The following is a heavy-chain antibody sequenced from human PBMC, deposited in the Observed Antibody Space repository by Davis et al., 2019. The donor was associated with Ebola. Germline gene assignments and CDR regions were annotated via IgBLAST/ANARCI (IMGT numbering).Heavy chain of an antibody. CDR3: AGRPSASYGQFDS. D-gene: IGHD5-18*01. CDR1: GGSINSYY. Sequence: MPSETLSLTCTVSGGSINSYYWSWIRQPPGKGLEWIGDIYYSGSTDFNPSLKSRVTTSVDTSKKQFSLKMSSVTAADTAVYYCAGRPSASYGQFDSWGQGTLVTVSS. V-gene: IGHV4-59*01. J-gene: IGHJ4*02. CDR2: IYYSGST.